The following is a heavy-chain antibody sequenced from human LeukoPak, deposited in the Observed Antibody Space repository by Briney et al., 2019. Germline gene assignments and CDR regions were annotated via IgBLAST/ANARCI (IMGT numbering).Heavy chain of an antibody. CDR1: GFTFSSYS. J-gene: IGHJ6*02. CDR2: INHSGST. CDR3: ARSFYYYYGMDV. V-gene: IGHV4-34*01. D-gene: IGHD3-16*02. Sequence: GSLRLSCAASGFTFSSYSMGWVRQPPGKGLEWIGEINHSGSTNYNPSLKSRVTISVDTSKNQFSLKLSSVTAADTAVYYCARSFYYYYGMDVWGQGTTVTVSS.